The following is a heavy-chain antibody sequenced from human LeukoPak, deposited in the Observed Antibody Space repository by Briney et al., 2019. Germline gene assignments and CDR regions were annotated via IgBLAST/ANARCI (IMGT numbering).Heavy chain of an antibody. D-gene: IGHD2-15*01. J-gene: IGHJ6*03. CDR3: ARDLGGYPFFMDV. CDR1: GGSTRSGRHH. CDR2: LDESGRP. Sequence: PSETLSLTCSVSGGSTRSGRHHWAWVRQPPGKGLEFIGSLDESGRPYYNAPLKSRVTISEDSSGKQFSLNLSSVTAADTAVYYCARDLGGYPFFMDVWGRGTTVTVSS. V-gene: IGHV4-39*07.